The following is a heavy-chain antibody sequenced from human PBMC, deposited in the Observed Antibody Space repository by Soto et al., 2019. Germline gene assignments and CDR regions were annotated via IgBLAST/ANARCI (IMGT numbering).Heavy chain of an antibody. J-gene: IGHJ4*02. CDR3: AKDKSTSSGVPEIFDY. D-gene: IGHD3-10*01. Sequence: EVQLLESGGGLAQPGGSLRLSCAASGFTSSSYAMNWVRQAPGKGLEWVSAISGSGGSTYYADSVKGRFTISRDNSKNALYLQMDSLRAEDTAVYYCAKDKSTSSGVPEIFDYWGQGTLVTVSS. CDR1: GFTSSSYA. CDR2: ISGSGGST. V-gene: IGHV3-23*01.